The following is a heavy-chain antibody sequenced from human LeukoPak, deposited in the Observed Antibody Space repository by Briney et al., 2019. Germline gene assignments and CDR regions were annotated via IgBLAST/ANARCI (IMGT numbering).Heavy chain of an antibody. CDR2: IYYSGST. J-gene: IGHJ4*02. D-gene: IGHD2-21*01. CDR1: GGSISSGGYY. Sequence: PSETLSLTCTVSGGSISSGGYYWSWIRQHPGKGLEWIGYIYYSGSTYYNPSLKSRVTISVDTSKNQFSLKLSSVTAADTAVYYCAIGISPHYFDYWGQGTLVTVSS. CDR3: AIGISPHYFDY. V-gene: IGHV4-31*03.